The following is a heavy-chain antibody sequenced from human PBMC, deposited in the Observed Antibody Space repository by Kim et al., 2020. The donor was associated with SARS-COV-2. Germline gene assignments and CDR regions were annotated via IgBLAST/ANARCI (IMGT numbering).Heavy chain of an antibody. Sequence: SETLSLTCTVSGGSISSSSYYWGWIRQPPGKGLEWIGSIYYSGSTYYNPSLKSRVTISVDTSKNQFSLKLSSVTAADTAVYYCARRADYDSSGYSNFDYWGQGTLVTVSS. CDR1: GGSISSSSYY. J-gene: IGHJ4*02. CDR3: ARRADYDSSGYSNFDY. V-gene: IGHV4-39*01. CDR2: IYYSGST. D-gene: IGHD3-22*01.